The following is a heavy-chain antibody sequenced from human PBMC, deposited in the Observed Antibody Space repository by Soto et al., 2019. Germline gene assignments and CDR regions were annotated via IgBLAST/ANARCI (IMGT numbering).Heavy chain of an antibody. CDR3: ASTTTVTTSVAFDI. D-gene: IGHD4-17*01. J-gene: IGHJ3*02. CDR1: GGSFTSYT. CDR2: ITPILGIL. Sequence: SVKVSCKASGGSFTSYTISWVRQAPGQGLEWMGRITPILGILNYAQKFQGRVTITADNSTSTAYMELSSLRSEDTAEYYCASTTTVTTSVAFDIWGQGTMVTVSS. V-gene: IGHV1-69*02.